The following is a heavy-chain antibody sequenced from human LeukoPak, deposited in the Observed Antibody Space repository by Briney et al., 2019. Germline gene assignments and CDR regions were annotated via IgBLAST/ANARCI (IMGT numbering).Heavy chain of an antibody. J-gene: IGHJ3*02. D-gene: IGHD5-12*01. Sequence: SGGSLRLSCAASGFTFSSYGMHWVRQAPGKGLEWVAVISNDGSNKYYADSVKGRFTISRDNSKNTLYLQMNSLRAEDTAVYYCAKDDVDEGAFDIWGQGTMVTVSS. CDR2: ISNDGSNK. V-gene: IGHV3-30*18. CDR3: AKDDVDEGAFDI. CDR1: GFTFSSYG.